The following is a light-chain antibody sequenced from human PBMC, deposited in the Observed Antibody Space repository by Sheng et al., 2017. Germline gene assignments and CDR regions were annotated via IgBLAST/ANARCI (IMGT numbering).Light chain of an antibody. J-gene: IGKJ3*01. CDR3: QQRSTWPLFT. Sequence: EIVLTQSPATLSLSPGERATLSCRASQSVNSYLAWYQQKVGQAPRLLIYDASNRATGIPARFSGSGSGTDFTLTITSLEPEDFAVYYCQQRSTWPLFTFGPGTKVDIK. CDR1: QSVNSY. V-gene: IGKV3-11*01. CDR2: DAS.